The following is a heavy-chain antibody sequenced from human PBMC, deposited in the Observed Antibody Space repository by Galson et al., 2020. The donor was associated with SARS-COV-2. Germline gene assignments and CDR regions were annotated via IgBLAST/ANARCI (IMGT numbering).Heavy chain of an antibody. CDR1: GFSLTTRGVG. V-gene: IGHV2-5*01. CDR2: IYWNGEK. D-gene: IGHD2-15*01. Sequence: VSGPTLVKPTQTLTLTCSFSGFSLTTRGVGVGWVRQPPGKALEWLAFIYWNGEKRYNASLMRRLTVTEDTSKNQVVLTMTSMDPIDTATYYCAHEGYCVGGSCPLDYWGQGTLVTVSS. CDR3: AHEGYCVGGSCPLDY. J-gene: IGHJ4*02.